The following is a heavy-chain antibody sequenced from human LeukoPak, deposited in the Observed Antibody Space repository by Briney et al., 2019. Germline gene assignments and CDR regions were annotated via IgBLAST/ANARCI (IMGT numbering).Heavy chain of an antibody. D-gene: IGHD2-2*01. CDR2: INTDGSST. CDR1: GFTFSSYS. Sequence: GGSLRLSCAASGFTFSSYSMNWVRQAPGKGLVWVSRINTDGSSTSYADSVKGRFTISRDNAKNTLYLQMNSLRAEDTAVYYCAKVATDCSSTSCYARGYYMDVWGKGTTVTVSS. V-gene: IGHV3-74*01. CDR3: AKVATDCSSTSCYARGYYMDV. J-gene: IGHJ6*03.